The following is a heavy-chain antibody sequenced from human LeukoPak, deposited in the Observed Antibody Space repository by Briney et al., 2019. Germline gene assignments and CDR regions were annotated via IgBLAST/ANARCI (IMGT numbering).Heavy chain of an antibody. V-gene: IGHV4-34*01. CDR3: ARGRRKRIAAAGAHNWFDP. CDR2: INHSGST. J-gene: IGHJ5*02. CDR1: GGSFSGYY. D-gene: IGHD6-13*01. Sequence: SETLSLTCAVYGGSFSGYYWSWLRQPPGKGLEWSGEINHSGSTNYNPSLKSRVTISVDTSKNQFSLKLSSVTAADTAVYYCARGRRKRIAAAGAHNWFDPWGQGTLVTVSS.